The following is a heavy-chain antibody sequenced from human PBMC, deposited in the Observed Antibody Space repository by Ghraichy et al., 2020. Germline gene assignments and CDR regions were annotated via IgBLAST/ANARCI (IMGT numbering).Heavy chain of an antibody. V-gene: IGHV3-7*01. J-gene: IGHJ4*02. D-gene: IGHD6-19*01. CDR2: IKKDGSEK. CDR1: GFIFSSYW. Sequence: GGSLRLSCAASGFIFSSYWMSWVRQAPGKGLEWVANIKKDGSEKYYVDSVKGRFTISSDNAKNSLYLQMNSLRAEDTAVYYCARDLGSGWYFDYWGQGTLVTVSS. CDR3: ARDLGSGWYFDY.